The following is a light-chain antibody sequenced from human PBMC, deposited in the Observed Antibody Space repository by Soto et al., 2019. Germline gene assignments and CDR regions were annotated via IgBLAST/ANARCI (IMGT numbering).Light chain of an antibody. Sequence: EVVLTQSPATLSLSPGERATLSCRASQSVSDSLAWYQQKPGQPPRLLLYDASNRATGIPARFSGSGSGTDFTLTINSLEPEDFAVYYCQQRGNWPPINFGQGTRLEIK. CDR2: DAS. CDR1: QSVSDS. J-gene: IGKJ5*01. V-gene: IGKV3-11*01. CDR3: QQRGNWPPIN.